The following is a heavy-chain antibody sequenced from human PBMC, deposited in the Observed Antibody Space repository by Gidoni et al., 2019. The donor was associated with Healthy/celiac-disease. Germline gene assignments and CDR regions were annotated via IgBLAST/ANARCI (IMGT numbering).Heavy chain of an antibody. J-gene: IGHJ3*02. CDR2: INHSGST. D-gene: IGHD6-13*01. CDR1: GWSFSGYY. Sequence: QVQLQQWGAGLLKPSETLSLTCAVYGWSFSGYYWSWIRHPPGKGLEWIGEINHSGSTNYNPSLKSRVTISVDTSKNQFSLKLSSVTAADTAVYYCARLEAAGTRGAFDIWGQGTMVTVSS. V-gene: IGHV4-34*01. CDR3: ARLEAAGTRGAFDI.